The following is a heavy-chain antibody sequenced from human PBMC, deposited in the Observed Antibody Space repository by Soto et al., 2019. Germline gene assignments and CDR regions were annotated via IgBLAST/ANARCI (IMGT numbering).Heavy chain of an antibody. CDR1: GFTFSSYG. Sequence: GSLRLSCAASGFTFSSYGMHWVRQAPGKGLEWVAVISYDGSNKYYADSVKGRFTISRDNSKNTLYLQMNSLRAEDTAVYYCAKDLFLYCSGGSCFSAFDIWGQGTMVTVSS. D-gene: IGHD2-15*01. CDR2: ISYDGSNK. J-gene: IGHJ3*02. V-gene: IGHV3-30*18. CDR3: AKDLFLYCSGGSCFSAFDI.